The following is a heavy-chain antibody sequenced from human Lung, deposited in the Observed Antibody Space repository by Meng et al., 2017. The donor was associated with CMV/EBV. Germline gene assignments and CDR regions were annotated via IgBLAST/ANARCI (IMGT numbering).Heavy chain of an antibody. CDR2: ITQDGSEK. J-gene: IGHJ2*01. CDR3: ARVSTFSGWYFDL. Sequence: SCAASGFTFSSYWMSWVRQAPGKGLEWVANITQDGSEKYYVDSVKGRFTISRDNAKNSLYLQMNSLRAEDTAVYYCARVSTFSGWYFDLRGRGTXVTVSS. D-gene: IGHD2/OR15-2a*01. V-gene: IGHV3-7*01. CDR1: GFTFSSYW.